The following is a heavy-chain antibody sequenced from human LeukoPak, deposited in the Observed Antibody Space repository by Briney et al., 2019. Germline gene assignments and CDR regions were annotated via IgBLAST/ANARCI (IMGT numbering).Heavy chain of an antibody. V-gene: IGHV3-23*01. Sequence: GGSLRLSCAASGFTFSSYAMSWVRQAPGKGLEWVSRISGSGGSTYYADSVKGRFTISRDNSKNTLYLQMNSLRADDTAVYYCAKAPVGANYYDSSGYFDYRGQGTLVTVSS. D-gene: IGHD3-22*01. CDR1: GFTFSSYA. CDR3: AKAPVGANYYDSSGYFDY. CDR2: ISGSGGST. J-gene: IGHJ4*02.